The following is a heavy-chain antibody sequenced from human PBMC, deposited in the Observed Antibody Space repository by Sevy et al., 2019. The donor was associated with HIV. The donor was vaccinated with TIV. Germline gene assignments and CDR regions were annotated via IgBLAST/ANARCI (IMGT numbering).Heavy chain of an antibody. Sequence: GGSLRLSCAASGFAFSSHAMHWVRQAPGKGLEWMATISYEGTEKFYAASVEGRFTISRDNSKTMLSLQINSLRPEDTAVYYCARDGGFSIKWYPLYWGHGTLVTVSS. CDR1: GFAFSSHA. V-gene: IGHV3-30-3*01. D-gene: IGHD3-3*02. J-gene: IGHJ4*01. CDR3: ARDGGFSIKWYPLY. CDR2: ISYEGTEK.